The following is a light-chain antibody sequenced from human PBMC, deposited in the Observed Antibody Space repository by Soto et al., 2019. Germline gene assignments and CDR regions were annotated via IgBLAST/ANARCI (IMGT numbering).Light chain of an antibody. J-gene: IGLJ3*02. Sequence: QSALTQPPSASGSPGQSVTISCTGTSSDVGGYNYVSWYQQHPGKAPKLIIYEVNKRPSGVPDRFSGSKSGNTASLTVSGLQAEDEADYYCSSYAGSTTGVFGGGTKLTVL. V-gene: IGLV2-8*01. CDR1: SSDVGGYNY. CDR3: SSYAGSTTGV. CDR2: EVN.